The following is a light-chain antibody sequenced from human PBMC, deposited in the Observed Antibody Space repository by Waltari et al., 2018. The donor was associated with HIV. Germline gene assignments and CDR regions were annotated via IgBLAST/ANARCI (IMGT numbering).Light chain of an antibody. Sequence: DIQLTQSPSSLSASVGDRVTITCRASQSVSTFLNWYQQKPGKAPKLLISTASSWQSGVPSRFSGIGSGTDFTLTISSLHPEDFATYYCQQSYNNPRAFGQGTKVEI. J-gene: IGKJ1*01. CDR1: QSVSTF. V-gene: IGKV1-39*01. CDR3: QQSYNNPRA. CDR2: TAS.